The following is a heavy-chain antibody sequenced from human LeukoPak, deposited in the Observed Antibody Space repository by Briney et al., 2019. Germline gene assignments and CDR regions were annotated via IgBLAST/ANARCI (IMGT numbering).Heavy chain of an antibody. Sequence: SETLSLTCTVSGGSISSYYWSWLRQPPGKGLEWIGYIYYSGSTNYNPSLKSRVTISVDTSKNQFSLKLSSVTAADTAVYYCARAVEMATTVDYWGQGTLVTVSS. J-gene: IGHJ4*02. CDR1: GGSISSYY. CDR3: ARAVEMATTVDY. CDR2: IYYSGST. D-gene: IGHD5-24*01. V-gene: IGHV4-59*01.